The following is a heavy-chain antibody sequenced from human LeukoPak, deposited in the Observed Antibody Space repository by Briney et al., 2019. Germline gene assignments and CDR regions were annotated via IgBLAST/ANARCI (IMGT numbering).Heavy chain of an antibody. J-gene: IGHJ4*02. CDR1: GGSISSYY. D-gene: IGHD1-26*01. CDR2: IYYSGST. Sequence: SETLSLTCTVSGGSISSYYWSWIRQPPGKGLEWIGYIYYSGSTNYNPSLKSRVTISVDTSKNQFSLKLSSVTAADTAVYYCAGESMELFDYWGQGTLVTVSS. V-gene: IGHV4-59*08. CDR3: AGESMELFDY.